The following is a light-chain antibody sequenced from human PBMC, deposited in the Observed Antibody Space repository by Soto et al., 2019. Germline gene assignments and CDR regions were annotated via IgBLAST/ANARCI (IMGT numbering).Light chain of an antibody. CDR3: QQNYTTPET. Sequence: IQMTPSPSCLSSSVGDRVTITYLSSHSISMYLNWYQQKPGKAPKLLIYVASSLQSGVPSRFSGSGYRTDFTLTISSLQPEDFATYSCQQNYTTPETFGQGTKVDIK. CDR2: VAS. J-gene: IGKJ1*01. CDR1: HSISMY. V-gene: IGKV1-39*01.